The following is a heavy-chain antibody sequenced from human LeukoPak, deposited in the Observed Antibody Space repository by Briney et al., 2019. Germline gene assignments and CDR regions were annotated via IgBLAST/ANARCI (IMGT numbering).Heavy chain of an antibody. CDR2: MYRGGGT. V-gene: IGHV3-66*01. D-gene: IGHD1-26*01. CDR1: GFTFSDHY. J-gene: IGHJ4*02. CDR3: AKDGIVGPTREFDY. Sequence: GGSLRLSCAASGFTFSDHYMDWVRQAPGKGLEWVSVMYRGGGTYYADSVRGRFTVSRDNSKNTMYLQMNSLRAEDTAVYYCAKDGIVGPTREFDYWGQGTLVTVSS.